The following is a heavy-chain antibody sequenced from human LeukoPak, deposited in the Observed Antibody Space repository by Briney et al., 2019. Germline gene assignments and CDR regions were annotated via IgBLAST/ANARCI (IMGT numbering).Heavy chain of an antibody. Sequence: GGSLRLSCAASGFAFDDFGMHWVRQAPGKGLERVSFISGDGSVTYYTDSLKGRFTVSRDNSKNSLYLQMGSLRAEDTALYYCGKDGPVISYWGQGTVVTVSS. CDR1: GFAFDDFG. CDR3: GKDGPVISY. D-gene: IGHD2-21*01. V-gene: IGHV3-43*02. CDR2: ISGDGSVT. J-gene: IGHJ4*02.